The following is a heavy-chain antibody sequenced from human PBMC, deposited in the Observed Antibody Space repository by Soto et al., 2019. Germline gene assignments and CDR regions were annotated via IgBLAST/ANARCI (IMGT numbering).Heavy chain of an antibody. CDR2: MSPKSGDT. V-gene: IGHV1-8*01. CDR3: ARDRCSSTSCYYYYYYGMDV. Sequence: ASVKVSCTASGYTFTSNDINWVRQATGQGFEWMGWMSPKSGDTGYSQKFQGRVTMTTDTSTSTAYMELRSLRSDDTAVYYCARDRCSSTSCYYYYYYGMDVWGQGTTVTVSS. J-gene: IGHJ6*02. D-gene: IGHD2-2*01. CDR1: GYTFTSND.